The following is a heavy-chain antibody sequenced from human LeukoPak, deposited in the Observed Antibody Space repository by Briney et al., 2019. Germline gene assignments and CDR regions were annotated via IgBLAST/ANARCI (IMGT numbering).Heavy chain of an antibody. V-gene: IGHV3-23*01. CDR1: RFSFNTCA. D-gene: IGHD3-22*01. Sequence: GGSLSLSCAASRFSFNTCAMGWVRHAPRQGLEWVSASSSSGGSTYYADSVMGRFTISTANSKNTLYLQMNSIRADETAGLYWASETSSYLGDFQYWGERTLVTLSS. CDR3: ASETSSYLGDFQY. CDR2: SSSSGGST. J-gene: IGHJ4*02.